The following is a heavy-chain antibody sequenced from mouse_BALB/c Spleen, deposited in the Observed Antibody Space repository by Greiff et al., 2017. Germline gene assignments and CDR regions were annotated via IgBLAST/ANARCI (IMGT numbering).Heavy chain of an antibody. D-gene: IGHD2-4*01. CDR3: ARGVYDYDVVDY. CDR2: IYPYNGGT. Sequence: EVQLQQSGPELVKPGASVKISCKASGYTFTDYNMHWVKQSHGKSLEWIGYIYPYNGGTGYNQKFKSKATLTVDNSSSTAYMELRSLTSEDSAVYYCARGVYDYDVVDYWGQGTSVTVSS. J-gene: IGHJ4*01. CDR1: GYTFTDYN. V-gene: IGHV1S29*02.